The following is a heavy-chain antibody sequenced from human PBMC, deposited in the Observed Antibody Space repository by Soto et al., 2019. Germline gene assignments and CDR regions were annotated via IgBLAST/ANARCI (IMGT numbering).Heavy chain of an antibody. J-gene: IGHJ6*02. CDR2: IYYSGST. CDR1: GGPISSGGYY. V-gene: IGHV4-31*03. CDR3: ARVAAMDAFDYYYGMDV. Sequence: SETLSLTCTVSGGPISSGGYYWSWIRQHPGKGLEWIGYIYYSGSTYYNPSLKSRVTISVDTSKNQFSLKLSSVTAADTAVYYCARVAAMDAFDYYYGMDVWGQGTTVTVSS. D-gene: IGHD5-18*01.